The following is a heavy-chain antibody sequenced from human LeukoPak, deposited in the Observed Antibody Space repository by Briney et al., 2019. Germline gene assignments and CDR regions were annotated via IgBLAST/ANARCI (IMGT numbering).Heavy chain of an antibody. CDR1: GYTFSSYD. V-gene: IGHV1-8*03. Sequence: ASVKVSCKASGYTFSSYDINWVRQATGQGLEWMGWMNPNSGNTGYAQKFQGRVTITRDTSISTAYMELSSLRSEDTAVYYCARRYYYDSGTYWGSHYYQYMDVWGKGTTVTVSS. J-gene: IGHJ6*03. CDR2: MNPNSGNT. CDR3: ARRYYYDSGTYWGSHYYQYMDV. D-gene: IGHD3-22*01.